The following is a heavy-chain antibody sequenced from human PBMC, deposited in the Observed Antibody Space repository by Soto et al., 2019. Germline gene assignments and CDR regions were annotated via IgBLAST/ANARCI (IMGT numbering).Heavy chain of an antibody. J-gene: IGHJ6*01. CDR3: ARDYDILTGYLDYYYYYGMDD. CDR2: IIPILGIA. CDR1: GGTFSSYT. V-gene: IGHV1-69*04. D-gene: IGHD3-9*01. Sequence: SVKVSCKASGGTFSSYTISWVRQAPGQGLEWMGRIIPILGIANYAQKFQGRVTITADKSTSTAYMELSSLRSEDTAVYYCARDYDILTGYLDYYYYYGMDDW.